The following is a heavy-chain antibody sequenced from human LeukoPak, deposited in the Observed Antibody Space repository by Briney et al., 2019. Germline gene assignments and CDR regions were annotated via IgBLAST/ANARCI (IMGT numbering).Heavy chain of an antibody. J-gene: IGHJ4*02. Sequence: SETLSLTCTVSGGSISSYYWSWIRQPPGKGLEWIGYIYYSGSTNYNLSLKSRVTISVDTSKNQFSLKLSSVTAADTAVYYCARDSYYDSSGYQFDYWGQGTLVTVSS. V-gene: IGHV4-59*01. D-gene: IGHD3-22*01. CDR1: GGSISSYY. CDR2: IYYSGST. CDR3: ARDSYYDSSGYQFDY.